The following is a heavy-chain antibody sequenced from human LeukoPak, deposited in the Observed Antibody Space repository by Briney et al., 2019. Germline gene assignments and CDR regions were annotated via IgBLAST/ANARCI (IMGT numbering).Heavy chain of an antibody. Sequence: SETLSLTCTVSGGSISSYYWSWIRQPAGKGLEWIGRIYTSGITNYNPSLKSRVTISVDKYRNQFSLKLSSVTAADTAVYYCARSTYADYENWFDPWGQGTLVTVSS. CDR1: GGSISSYY. D-gene: IGHD4-17*01. V-gene: IGHV4-4*07. CDR3: ARSTYADYENWFDP. J-gene: IGHJ5*02. CDR2: IYTSGIT.